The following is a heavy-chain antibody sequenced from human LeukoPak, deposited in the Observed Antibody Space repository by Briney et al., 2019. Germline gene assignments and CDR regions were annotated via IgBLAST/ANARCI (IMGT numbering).Heavy chain of an antibody. CDR1: GFTFSSYG. Sequence: GGSLRLSCAASGFTFSSYGMHWVRQAPGKGLEWVAVIWYDGSNKYYADSVKGRFTISRDNSRNTLYLQMNSLRAEDTAVYYCASNMNGFDPWGQGTLVTVSS. V-gene: IGHV3-33*01. D-gene: IGHD2/OR15-2a*01. J-gene: IGHJ5*02. CDR2: IWYDGSNK. CDR3: ASNMNGFDP.